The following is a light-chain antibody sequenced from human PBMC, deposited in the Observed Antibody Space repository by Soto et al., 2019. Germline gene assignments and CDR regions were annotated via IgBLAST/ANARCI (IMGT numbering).Light chain of an antibody. CDR3: QQTDRTPPWT. Sequence: DIQMTQSPSSLSASVGDRVIITCRASESISIYLNWYQQKPGKAPKLLIYGAFTLQGGIQSRFSGSGSGTDFTLTIISLQSENFASYYWQQTDRTPPWTCGQGTKVDIK. CDR2: GAF. J-gene: IGKJ1*01. V-gene: IGKV1-39*01. CDR1: ESISIY.